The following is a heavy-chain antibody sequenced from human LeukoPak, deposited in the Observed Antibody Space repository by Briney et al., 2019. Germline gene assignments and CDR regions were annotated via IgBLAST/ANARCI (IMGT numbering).Heavy chain of an antibody. J-gene: IGHJ4*02. Sequence: PGGSLRLSCATSGFTFVDYGLSWVRRAPGEGLEWLCAINYNGAITDYADSVKGRFTISRGNAKNSLYLRMDSLRAEDTALYYCARDRLGPSFSVSHFDLWGQGTLVTVSS. D-gene: IGHD3-3*02. CDR3: ARDRLGPSFSVSHFDL. CDR2: INYNGAIT. V-gene: IGHV3-20*04. CDR1: GFTFVDYG.